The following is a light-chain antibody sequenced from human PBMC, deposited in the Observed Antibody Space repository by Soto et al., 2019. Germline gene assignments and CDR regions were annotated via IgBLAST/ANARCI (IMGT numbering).Light chain of an antibody. CDR1: QSVTNSY. J-gene: IGKJ2*01. CDR2: GIS. V-gene: IGKV3-20*01. Sequence: SVLTQSPGTLSLSPGERATLSCRASQSVTNSYFAWYPQKPGQAPRLLIYGISIRATGIPDRFSGSGSATDFTLTIGRLEPEDFVVYYCQQYSSLPQTFGQGTKLEVK. CDR3: QQYSSLPQT.